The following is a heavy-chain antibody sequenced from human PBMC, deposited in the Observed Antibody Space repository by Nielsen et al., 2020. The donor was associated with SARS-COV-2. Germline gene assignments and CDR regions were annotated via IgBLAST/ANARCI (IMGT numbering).Heavy chain of an antibody. CDR2: ISESGGAT. CDR1: GFSFSNYV. Sequence: GGSLRLSCVASGFSFSNYVMNWVRQAPGKGLEWVSAISESGGATYYTDSVKGRFTISRDNSRNTLYLEMNSLRADDTAVYYCARRPTNTNDAFDIWGHGTLVTVSS. J-gene: IGHJ3*02. V-gene: IGHV3-23*01. CDR3: ARRPTNTNDAFDI. D-gene: IGHD2-2*01.